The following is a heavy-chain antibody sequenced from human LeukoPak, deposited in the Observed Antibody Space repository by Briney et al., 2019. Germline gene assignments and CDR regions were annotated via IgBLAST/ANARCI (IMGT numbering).Heavy chain of an antibody. CDR2: MNPNSGNT. Sequence: ASVKVSCKASGYTFTSYDINWVRQATGQGLEWMGWMNPNSGNTGYAQKFQGRVTMTRNTSISTAYMELSSLRSEDTAVYYCARDLRYFDWLPSYYSYYGMDVWGQGTTVTVSS. J-gene: IGHJ6*02. CDR1: GYTFTSYD. V-gene: IGHV1-8*01. CDR3: ARDLRYFDWLPSYYSYYGMDV. D-gene: IGHD3-9*01.